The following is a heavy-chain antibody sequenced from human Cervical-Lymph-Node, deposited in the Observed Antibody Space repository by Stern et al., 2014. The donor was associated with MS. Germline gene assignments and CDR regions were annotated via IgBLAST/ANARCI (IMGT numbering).Heavy chain of an antibody. J-gene: IGHJ4*02. CDR3: Y. V-gene: IGHV3-33*01. CDR2: IWYDGSNP. Sequence: MQLVESGGGVVQPGRSLRLSCAASGFSFSRYAMHWVRQAPGKGLEWVALIWYDGSNPYYADSVTGRFTISRDNFKNTLYLQMNSLRAEDTAVYFDYWGQGTLVTVSS. CDR1: GFSFSRYA.